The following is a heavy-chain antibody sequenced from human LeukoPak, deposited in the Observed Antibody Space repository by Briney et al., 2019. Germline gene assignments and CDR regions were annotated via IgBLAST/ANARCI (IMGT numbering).Heavy chain of an antibody. CDR3: ARPGDWFGEVAFDI. CDR2: VYHVGTT. CDR1: GYSINNGYY. J-gene: IGHJ3*02. V-gene: IGHV4-38-2*02. D-gene: IGHD3-10*01. Sequence: SETLSLTCTVSGYSINNGYYWGWIRQPPGKGLEWIGVYHVGTTDYNPSLKSRVTISVDTSKNQFSLKLSSVTAADTAVYYCARPGDWFGEVAFDIWGQGTMVTVSS.